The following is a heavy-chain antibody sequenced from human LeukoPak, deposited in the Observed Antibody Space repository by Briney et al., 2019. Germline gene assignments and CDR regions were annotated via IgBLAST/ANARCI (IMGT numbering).Heavy chain of an antibody. CDR2: INPSGGST. D-gene: IGHD4-23*01. Sequence: ASVKVSCKASGYTFTSYYMHWVRQAPGQGLEWMGIINPSGGSTSYAQKFQGRVTMSRDTSTSTVYMELSSLRSEDTAVYHCARETHGYSYYYGMDVWGQGTTVTVYS. J-gene: IGHJ6*02. CDR3: ARETHGYSYYYGMDV. CDR1: GYTFTSYY. V-gene: IGHV1-46*01.